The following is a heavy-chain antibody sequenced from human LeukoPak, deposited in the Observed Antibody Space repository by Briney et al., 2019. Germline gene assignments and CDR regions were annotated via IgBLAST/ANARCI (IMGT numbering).Heavy chain of an antibody. CDR1: GFTFSSYA. J-gene: IGHJ4*02. CDR2: ISGSGDST. CDR3: AKVGGYGDYGVLDY. V-gene: IGHV3-23*01. Sequence: GGSLRLSCAASGFTFSSYAMSWVRQAPGKGLEWVSAISGSGDSTYYADSVKGRFTISRDNSKNTLYLQMNSLRAEDTAVYYCAKVGGYGDYGVLDYWGQGTLVTVSS. D-gene: IGHD4-17*01.